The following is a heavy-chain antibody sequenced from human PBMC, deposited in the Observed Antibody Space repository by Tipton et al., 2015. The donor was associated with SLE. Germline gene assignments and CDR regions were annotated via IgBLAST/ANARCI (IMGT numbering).Heavy chain of an antibody. Sequence: TLSLTCAVSGGSISSSSYYWGWIRQHPGKGLEWIGSIYYSGSTYYNPSLKSRVTISVDTSKNQFSRKLSSVTAADTAVYYCARRRGLVVVVPAAMEGFDPWGQGTLVTVSS. CDR3: ARRRGLVVVVPAAMEGFDP. J-gene: IGHJ5*02. V-gene: IGHV4-39*07. CDR2: IYYSGST. D-gene: IGHD2-2*01. CDR1: GGSISSSSYY.